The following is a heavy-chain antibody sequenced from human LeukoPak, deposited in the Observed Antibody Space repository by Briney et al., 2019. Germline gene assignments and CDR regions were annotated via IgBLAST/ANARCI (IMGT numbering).Heavy chain of an antibody. J-gene: IGHJ4*02. CDR2: IYTSGST. CDR3: AREDGFDY. D-gene: IGHD2-8*01. V-gene: IGHV4-61*02. CDR1: GGSIGSGSYY. Sequence: PSETLWLTCTVTGGSIGSGSYYWSWIRQPAGKGLEWIGRIYTSGSTNYNPSLKSRVTISVDTSKNQFSLKLSSVTAADTAVYYCAREDGFDYWGQGTLVTVSS.